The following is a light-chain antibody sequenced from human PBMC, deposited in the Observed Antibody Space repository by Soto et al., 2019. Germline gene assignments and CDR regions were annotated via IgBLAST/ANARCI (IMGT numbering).Light chain of an antibody. CDR2: GAS. Sequence: EIVLTQSPGTLSLSPGERATLSCMARQSVSNNYLAWDQQKPGQAPRLLIYGASNRATGIPDRFSGSGSGTDFTLTISRLEPEDFAVYYCQQYGSSGTFGQGTKVDIK. V-gene: IGKV3-20*01. CDR1: QSVSNNY. CDR3: QQYGSSGT. J-gene: IGKJ1*01.